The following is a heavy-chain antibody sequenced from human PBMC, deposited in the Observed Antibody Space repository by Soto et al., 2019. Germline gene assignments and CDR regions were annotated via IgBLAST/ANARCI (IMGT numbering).Heavy chain of an antibody. Sequence: SETLSLTCTVSGGSISSYYWSWIRQPPGKGLEWIGYIYYSGSTNYNPSLKSRVTISVDTSKNQFSLKLSSVTAAGTAVYYCARGFKWPNFDYWGQGTQVTVSS. CDR2: IYYSGST. CDR1: GGSISSYY. D-gene: IGHD5-12*01. CDR3: ARGFKWPNFDY. V-gene: IGHV4-59*01. J-gene: IGHJ4*02.